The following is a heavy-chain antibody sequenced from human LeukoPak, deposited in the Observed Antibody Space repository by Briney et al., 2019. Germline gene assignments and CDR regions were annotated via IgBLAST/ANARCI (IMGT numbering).Heavy chain of an antibody. V-gene: IGHV3-48*03. CDR3: ARDLYYYGSGNFVPGLPDY. CDR1: GFTFSSYE. J-gene: IGHJ4*02. D-gene: IGHD3-10*01. Sequence: PGGSLRLSCAASGFTFSSYEMNWVRQAPGKGLEWVSYISSSGSTIYYADSVKGRFTISRDNAENSLYLQMNDLRAEDTAVYYCARDLYYYGSGNFVPGLPDYWGQGTLVTVSS. CDR2: ISSSGSTI.